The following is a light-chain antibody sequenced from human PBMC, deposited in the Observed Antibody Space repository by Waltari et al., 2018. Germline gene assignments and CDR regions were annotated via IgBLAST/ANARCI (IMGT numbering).Light chain of an antibody. J-gene: IGKJ2*01. V-gene: IGKV4-1*01. CDR3: QEYYTTPGT. CDR1: QNILYHANNKNY. CDR2: WAS. Sequence: DIVMTQSPDSLTLLLGERATTSCKSTQNILYHANNKNYLAWYQQKPGQPPKLLFYWASTRQSGVPDRFSGSGSATDFTLTITSLQAEDVAVYYCQEYYTTPGTFGQGTKLEV.